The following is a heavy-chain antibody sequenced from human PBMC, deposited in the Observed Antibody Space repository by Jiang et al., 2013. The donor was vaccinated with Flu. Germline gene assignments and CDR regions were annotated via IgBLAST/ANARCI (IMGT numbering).Heavy chain of an antibody. V-gene: IGHV2-70*01. CDR1: GFSLSTSGMC. Sequence: PTQTLTLTCTFSGFSLSTSGMCVSWIRQPPGKALEWLALIDWDDDKYYSTSLKTRLTISKDTSKNQVVLTMTNMDPVDTATYYCARSSRDSSGYYYGTDAFDIWGQGTMVTISS. CDR2: IDWDDDK. J-gene: IGHJ3*02. D-gene: IGHD3-22*01. CDR3: ARSSRDSSGYYYGTDAFDI.